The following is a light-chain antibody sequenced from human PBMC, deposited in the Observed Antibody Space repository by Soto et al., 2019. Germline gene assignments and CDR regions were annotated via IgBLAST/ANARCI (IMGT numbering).Light chain of an antibody. CDR1: SSDVGGYNY. Sequence: QSALTQPPSASGSPGQSVTISCTGTSSDVGGYNYVSWYQQHPGKAPKLMIYEVSKRPSGVPDRFSGSKSGNTASLTVSGFQAEAEADYYCSSYAGSNNLGVFGGGTKLTVL. CDR2: EVS. CDR3: SSYAGSNNLGV. J-gene: IGLJ3*02. V-gene: IGLV2-8*01.